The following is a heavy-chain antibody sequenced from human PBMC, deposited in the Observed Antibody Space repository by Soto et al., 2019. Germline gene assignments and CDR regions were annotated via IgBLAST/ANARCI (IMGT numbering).Heavy chain of an antibody. V-gene: IGHV3-30*18. J-gene: IGHJ4*02. CDR3: AKDPFTFYSGSYYGPGYYFDY. CDR2: ISYDGSNK. CDR1: GFTFRSYG. D-gene: IGHD1-26*01. Sequence: PGGSLRLSCAASGFTFRSYGMHLVRQAPGKGLEWVAVISYDGSNKYYADSVKGRFTISRDNSKNTLYLQMNSLRAEDTAVYYCAKDPFTFYSGSYYGPGYYFDYWGQGTLVTVSS.